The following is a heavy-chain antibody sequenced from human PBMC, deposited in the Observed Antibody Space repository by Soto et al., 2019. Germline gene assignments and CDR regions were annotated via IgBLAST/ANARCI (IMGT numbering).Heavy chain of an antibody. Sequence: QVQLVQSGTEVKKPGASVKVSCKASGYTFTSYTITWVRQAPGQGLEWMGSISAHSGNTKYAQKLQGRVTMATDTSSNTAYMELRSLRSDDTAVYYCVRGYYDSSGYYYRYWGQGTLVTVSS. V-gene: IGHV1-18*01. J-gene: IGHJ4*02. CDR3: VRGYYDSSGYYYRY. CDR1: GYTFTSYT. D-gene: IGHD3-22*01. CDR2: ISAHSGNT.